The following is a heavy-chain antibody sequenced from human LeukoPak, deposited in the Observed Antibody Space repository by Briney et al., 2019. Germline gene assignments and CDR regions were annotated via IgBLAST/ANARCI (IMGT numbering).Heavy chain of an antibody. Sequence: ASVKVSCKASEYTFTGYYVHWVRQAPGQGLEWMGWINPNSGGTNYAQKFQGRVTMTRDTSISTAYMELSRLRSDDTAVYYCARDVGGLYYDCGMDVWGQGTTVTVSS. CDR2: INPNSGGT. CDR1: EYTFTGYY. CDR3: ARDVGGLYYDCGMDV. D-gene: IGHD3-16*01. V-gene: IGHV1-2*02. J-gene: IGHJ6*02.